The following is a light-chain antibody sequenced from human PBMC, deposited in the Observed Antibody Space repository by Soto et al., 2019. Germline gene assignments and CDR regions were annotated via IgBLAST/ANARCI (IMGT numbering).Light chain of an antibody. Sequence: NFMLTQPHSVSESPGKTVTISCTRRSGSIASNYVQWYQQRPGSAPTPVIYEDNERPSGVPDRFSGSIDSSSNSASLTISGLKHDYEADYYCQSYHSGNVVFGGGTKLTVL. CDR3: QSYHSGNVV. V-gene: IGLV6-57*04. CDR1: SGSIASNY. CDR2: EDN. J-gene: IGLJ3*02.